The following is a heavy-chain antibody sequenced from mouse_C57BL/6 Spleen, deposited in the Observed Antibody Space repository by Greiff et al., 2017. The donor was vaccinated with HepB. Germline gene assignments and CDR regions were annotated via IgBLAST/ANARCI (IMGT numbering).Heavy chain of an antibody. CDR3: ARGLRKDYYAMDD. J-gene: IGHJ4*01. D-gene: IGHD2-2*01. V-gene: IGHV1-82*01. CDR1: GYAFSSSW. CDR2: IYPGDGDT. Sequence: VQLQQSGPELVKPGASVKISCKASGYAFSSSWMNWVKQRPGKGLEWIGRIYPGDGDTNDNGKFKGKATLTADKSYSTAYMQLSSLTSEDSAVYFCARGLRKDYYAMDDWGQGTSVTVSS.